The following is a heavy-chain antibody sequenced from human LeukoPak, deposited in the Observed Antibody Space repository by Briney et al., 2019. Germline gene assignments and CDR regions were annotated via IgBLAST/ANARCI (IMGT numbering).Heavy chain of an antibody. CDR1: GFNFDNYN. Sequence: GGSLRLSCAASGFNFDNYNMNWVRQAQGKGLEWVSSISSSSSYIYDADSVKGQFTISRDNAKNSLYLQMNSLRAEDTAVYFCARYTSGWFDYWGQGTLVTVSS. J-gene: IGHJ5*01. V-gene: IGHV3-21*01. CDR3: ARYTSGWFDY. D-gene: IGHD6-19*01. CDR2: ISSSSSYI.